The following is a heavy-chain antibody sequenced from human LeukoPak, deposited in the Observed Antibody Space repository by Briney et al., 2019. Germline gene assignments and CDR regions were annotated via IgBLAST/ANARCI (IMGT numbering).Heavy chain of an antibody. CDR1: GGSFSGCY. CDR3: ARGRVWFGELLPSRSIAFDY. Sequence: SETLSLTCAVYGGSFSGCYWSWIRQPPGKGLEWIGEINYSGSTNYNPSLKSRVTISVETSKNQFSLKLSSVTAADTAVYYCARGRVWFGELLPSRSIAFDYWGQGTLVTVSS. CDR2: INYSGST. V-gene: IGHV4-34*01. D-gene: IGHD3-10*01. J-gene: IGHJ4*02.